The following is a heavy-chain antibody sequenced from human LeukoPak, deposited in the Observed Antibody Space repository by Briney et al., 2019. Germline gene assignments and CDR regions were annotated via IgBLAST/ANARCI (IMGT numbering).Heavy chain of an antibody. D-gene: IGHD2-21*01. CDR3: ARETSHCGGDCYDY. V-gene: IGHV3-48*03. CDR2: INTGSSSI. J-gene: IGHJ4*02. CDR1: GFTFDDYA. Sequence: SGRSLRLSCAASGFTFDDYAMHWVRQAPGKGLEWVSYINTGSSSIYYADSLKGRFTISRDDAKNSVYLQLNSLRAEDTALYYCARETSHCGGDCYDYWGQGTLVTVSS.